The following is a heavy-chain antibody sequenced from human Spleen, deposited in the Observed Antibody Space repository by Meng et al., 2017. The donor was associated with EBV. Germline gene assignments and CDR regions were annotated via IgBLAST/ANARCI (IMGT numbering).Heavy chain of an antibody. V-gene: IGHV3-30*03. CDR2: IPSDASHNK. CDR3: SRDLAGSDDY. CDR1: GFFFSGFG. D-gene: IGHD1-14*01. J-gene: IGHJ4*02. Sequence: VQLMVCGGGVAKPGRSLSFSCAASGFFFSGFGFHWVRQAPGKGPEWVAIIPSDASHNKYYADSVKGRFTISRDNSKNTLYLQMNSLRVEDTAVYYCSRDLAGSDDYWGQGTLVTVSS.